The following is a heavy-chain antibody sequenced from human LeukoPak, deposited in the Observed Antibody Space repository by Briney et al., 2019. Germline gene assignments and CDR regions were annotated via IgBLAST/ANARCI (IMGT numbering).Heavy chain of an antibody. CDR3: ARDRIGDYVAGYYYYGMDV. D-gene: IGHD4-17*01. CDR2: ISSSGSTI. Sequence: GGSLRLSCAASGFTFSDYYMSWIRQAPGKGLEWVSYISSSGSTIYYADPVKGRFTISRDNAKNSLYLQMNSLRAEDTAVYYCARDRIGDYVAGYYYYGMDVWGQGTTVTVSS. J-gene: IGHJ6*02. CDR1: GFTFSDYY. V-gene: IGHV3-11*01.